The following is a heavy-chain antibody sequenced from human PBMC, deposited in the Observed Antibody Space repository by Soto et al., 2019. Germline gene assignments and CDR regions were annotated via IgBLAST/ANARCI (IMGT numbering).Heavy chain of an antibody. V-gene: IGHV3-21*01. D-gene: IGHD2-15*01. Sequence: EVQLVESGGGLVKPGGSPRLSCAASGFTFSSYSMNWVRQAPGKGLEWVSSISSSSSYIYYADSVKGRFTISRDNAKNSLYLQMNSLRAEDTAVYYCARDALGYCSGGSCPGEYYYYYGMDVWGQGTTVTVSS. CDR1: GFTFSSYS. J-gene: IGHJ6*02. CDR2: ISSSSSYI. CDR3: ARDALGYCSGGSCPGEYYYYYGMDV.